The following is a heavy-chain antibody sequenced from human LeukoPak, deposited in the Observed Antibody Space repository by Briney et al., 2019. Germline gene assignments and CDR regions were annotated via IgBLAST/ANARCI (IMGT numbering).Heavy chain of an antibody. CDR3: AGRYCTSGVCSPFDY. CDR1: GFTFSSYS. CDR2: ISSSSSTI. V-gene: IGHV3-48*04. J-gene: IGHJ4*02. D-gene: IGHD2-8*01. Sequence: PGGSLRLSCAASGFTFSSYSMNWVRQAPGKGLEWVSYISSSSSTIYYADSVKGRFTISRDNAKNSLYLQMNSLRAEDTAVYYCAGRYCTSGVCSPFDYCGQGTLVTVSS.